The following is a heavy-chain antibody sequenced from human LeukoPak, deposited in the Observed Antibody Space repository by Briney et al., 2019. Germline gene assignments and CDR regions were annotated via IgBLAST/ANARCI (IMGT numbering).Heavy chain of an antibody. J-gene: IGHJ4*02. CDR2: FDPEDGET. CDR3: ARTPQGRFASDY. CDR1: GYTLTELS. D-gene: IGHD3-3*01. V-gene: IGHV1-24*01. Sequence: ASVKVSCKVSGYTLTELSMHWVRQAPGKGLEWMGGFDPEDGETIYAQKFQGRVTMTEDTSTDTAYMELSSLRSEDTAVYYCARTPQGRFASDYWGQGTLVTVSS.